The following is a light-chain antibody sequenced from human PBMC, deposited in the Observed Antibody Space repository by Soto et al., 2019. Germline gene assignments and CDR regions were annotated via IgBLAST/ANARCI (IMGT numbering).Light chain of an antibody. V-gene: IGKV3-11*01. CDR3: QQRSDRPYT. Sequence: EIVLTQSPATLSFSPGERATLSCRASQSVGTYLAWYQQRPGQAPRLLIFDASHRATGIPARFSGSGSGTDFTLTISSLEPEDFAVYYCQQRSDRPYTFGQGTKLEIK. J-gene: IGKJ2*01. CDR2: DAS. CDR1: QSVGTY.